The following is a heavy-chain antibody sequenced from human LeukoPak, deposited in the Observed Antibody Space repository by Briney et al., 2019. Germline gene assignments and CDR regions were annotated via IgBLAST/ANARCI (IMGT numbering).Heavy chain of an antibody. V-gene: IGHV4-4*07. CDR2: IFASGST. J-gene: IGHJ4*02. CDR1: GASINSDY. Sequence: SETLSLTCTVSGASINSDYWTWVRQVAGKGLEWIGRIFASGSTNYNPYLRSRITMSVDTSKNQFSLDLSSVTAADTGVYYCVRGWAPRGEKSSFASWGQGTQVTISS. D-gene: IGHD3-10*01. CDR3: VRGWAPRGEKSSFAS.